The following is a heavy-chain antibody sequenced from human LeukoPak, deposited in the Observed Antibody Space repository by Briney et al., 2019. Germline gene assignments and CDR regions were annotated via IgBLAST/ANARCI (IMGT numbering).Heavy chain of an antibody. V-gene: IGHV4-39*01. CDR2: IYYSGST. CDR3: ARLGREDIVVVPAAGLDY. CDR1: GFTFSNYW. D-gene: IGHD2-2*01. J-gene: IGHJ4*02. Sequence: GSLRLSCAASGFTFSNYWMHWIRQPPGKGLEWIGSIYYSGSTYYNPSLKSRVTISVDTSKNQFSLKLSSVTAADTAVYYCARLGREDIVVVPAAGLDYWGQGTLVTVSS.